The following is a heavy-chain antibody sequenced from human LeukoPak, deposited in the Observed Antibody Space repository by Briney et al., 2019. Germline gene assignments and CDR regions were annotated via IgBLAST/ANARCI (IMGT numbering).Heavy chain of an antibody. CDR3: ARVGRGYSYGPFDS. CDR2: IYYSGST. J-gene: IGHJ4*02. Sequence: SETLSLTCAVSGYSISSGYYWSWIRQPPGKGLEWIGYIYYSGSTNYNPSLKSRVTISVDTSKNQFSLKLNSVTAADTAVYYCARVGRGYSYGPFDSWGQGTLVTVSS. V-gene: IGHV4-61*01. D-gene: IGHD5-18*01. CDR1: GYSISSGYY.